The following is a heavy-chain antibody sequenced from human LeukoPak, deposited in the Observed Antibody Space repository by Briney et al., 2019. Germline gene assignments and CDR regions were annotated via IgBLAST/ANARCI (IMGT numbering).Heavy chain of an antibody. CDR3: ARVATVTTRAPYNWFDP. CDR2: IYYSGST. D-gene: IGHD4-17*01. J-gene: IGHJ5*02. V-gene: IGHV4-59*01. Sequence: SETLSLTCAVSGGSISSYYWSWIRQPPGKGLEWIGYIYYSGSTNYNPSLKSRVTISVDTSKNQFSLKLSSVTAADTAVYYCARVATVTTRAPYNWFDPWGQGTLVTVSS. CDR1: GGSISSYY.